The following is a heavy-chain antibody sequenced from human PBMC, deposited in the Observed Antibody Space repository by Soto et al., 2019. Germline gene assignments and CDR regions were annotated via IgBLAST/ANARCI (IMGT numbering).Heavy chain of an antibody. CDR1: GGSISSGGYY. D-gene: IGHD3-3*01. CDR3: ARCGFWSGYWDYFDY. V-gene: IGHV4-31*03. CDR2: IYYSGST. J-gene: IGHJ4*02. Sequence: QVQLQESGPGLVKPSQTLSLTCTVSGGSISSGGYYWSWIRQHPGKGLEWIGYIYYSGSTYYNPSRKSRVTISVDTSKNQFSLKLSSVTAADTAVYYCARCGFWSGYWDYFDYWGQGTLVTVSS.